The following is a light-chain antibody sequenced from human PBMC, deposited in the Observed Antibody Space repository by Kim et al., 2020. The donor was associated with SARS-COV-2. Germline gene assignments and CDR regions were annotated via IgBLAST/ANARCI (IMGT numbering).Light chain of an antibody. CDR2: VVR. V-gene: IGLV2-18*02. Sequence: QSALTQPPSVSVSPGQSVTISCTGTRSDVGSYDRVSWYQLAPGTAPKLLIYVVRKRPSGVPDRFSGSKSGNTASLTISGLQAEDEAEYYCNSHTSSTAFVFGPGTKVTVL. CDR3: NSHTSSTAFV. J-gene: IGLJ1*01. CDR1: RSDVGSYDR.